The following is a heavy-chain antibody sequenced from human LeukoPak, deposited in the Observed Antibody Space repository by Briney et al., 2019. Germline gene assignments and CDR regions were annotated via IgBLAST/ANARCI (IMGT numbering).Heavy chain of an antibody. CDR1: GDSISSDNYY. J-gene: IGHJ4*02. CDR2: IYYSGST. CDR3: ARAPYSSSSARHIDY. D-gene: IGHD6-6*01. Sequence: SQTLSLTCIVSGDSISSDNYYWNWIRQPPGKGLEWIGYIYYSGSTYYNPSLKSRITISVDTSKNQFSLKLSSVTAADTAAYYCARAPYSSSSARHIDYWGQGTLITVSS. V-gene: IGHV4-30-4*01.